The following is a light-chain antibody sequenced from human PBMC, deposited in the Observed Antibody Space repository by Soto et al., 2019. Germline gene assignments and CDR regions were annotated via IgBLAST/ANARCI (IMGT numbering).Light chain of an antibody. CDR3: QQRSNWPPLT. Sequence: TQSPSTLSASVGDRVTITCRASQSVSSYLAWYQQKPGQAPRLLIYDASNRATGIPARFSGSGSGTDFTLTISSLEPEDFAVYYCQQRSNWPPLTFGQGTRLEI. V-gene: IGKV3-11*01. J-gene: IGKJ5*01. CDR2: DAS. CDR1: QSVSSY.